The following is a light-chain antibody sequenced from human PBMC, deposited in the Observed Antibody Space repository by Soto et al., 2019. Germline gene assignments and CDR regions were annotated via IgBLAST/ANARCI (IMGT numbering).Light chain of an antibody. Sequence: DIQMTQSPSTLSGSVGDRVTITCRASQTIISLLAWYQQKPGKAPKLLIYAASTLQSGVPSRFSGSGSGTDFTLTISCLQSEDFATYYCQQYYSYPRTFGQGTKVDI. CDR2: AAS. CDR3: QQYYSYPRT. V-gene: IGKV1-5*01. CDR1: QTIISL. J-gene: IGKJ1*01.